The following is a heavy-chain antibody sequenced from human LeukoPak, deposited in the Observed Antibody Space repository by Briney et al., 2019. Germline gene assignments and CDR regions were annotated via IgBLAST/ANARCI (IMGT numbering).Heavy chain of an antibody. CDR1: GFTFRKYW. CDR2: INPDDGST. CDR3: LTIVETDLDAFDN. V-gene: IGHV3-74*01. D-gene: IGHD2-21*01. J-gene: IGHJ3*02. Sequence: PGGSLRLSCAASGFTFRKYWLHWVRQAPGKGLVWVSRINPDDGSTSYADSVKGRFTISRDNAKSTLYLQMNSLRAEDTAVYYCLTIVETDLDAFDNWGQGTKVTVPS.